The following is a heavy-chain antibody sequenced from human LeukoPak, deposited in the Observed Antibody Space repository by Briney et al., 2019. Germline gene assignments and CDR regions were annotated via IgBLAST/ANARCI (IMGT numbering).Heavy chain of an antibody. Sequence: SETLSLTCTVSGGSISSYYYSWIRQPAGKGLEWIGRMYTSGSSNYNPSLKSRVTISIDTSKNQFSMKLSSVTAADTAVYYCARGRWFDPWGQGTLVTVSS. CDR3: ARGRWFDP. J-gene: IGHJ5*02. CDR2: MYTSGSS. V-gene: IGHV4-4*07. CDR1: GGSISSYY.